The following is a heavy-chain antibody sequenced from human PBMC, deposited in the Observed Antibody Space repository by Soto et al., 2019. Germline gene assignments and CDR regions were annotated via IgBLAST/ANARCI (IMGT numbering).Heavy chain of an antibody. V-gene: IGHV3-23*01. CDR1: GFTFISYA. D-gene: IGHD3-10*01. J-gene: IGHJ5*02. CDR2: ISGSGGST. Sequence: GGSLRLSCAASGFTFISYAMSWVRQAPGKGLEWVSAISGSGGSTYYADSVKGRFTISRDNSKNTLYLQMNSLRAEDTAVYYCAKSYHYGSGSYYKFAPNWFDPWGQGTLVTVSS. CDR3: AKSYHYGSGSYYKFAPNWFDP.